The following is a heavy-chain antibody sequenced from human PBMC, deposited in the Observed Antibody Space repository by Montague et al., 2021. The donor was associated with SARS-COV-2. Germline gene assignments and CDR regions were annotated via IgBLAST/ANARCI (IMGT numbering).Heavy chain of an antibody. D-gene: IGHD3-10*01. V-gene: IGHV3-7*01. J-gene: IGHJ6*02. CDR1: GFTFSSYW. CDR3: ARDGSGSYSNYYYYGMDV. Sequence: SLSLACAASGFTFSSYWMSWVRQAPGKGLEWVANIKQDGSEKYYLDSVKGRFTISRDNAQNSLYLQMNSLKAEDTAAYYCARDGSGSYSNYYYYGMDVWGQGTTVTVSS. CDR2: IKQDGSEK.